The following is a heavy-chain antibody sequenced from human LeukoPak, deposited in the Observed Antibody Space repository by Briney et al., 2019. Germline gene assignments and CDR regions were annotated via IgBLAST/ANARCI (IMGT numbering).Heavy chain of an antibody. D-gene: IGHD2-2*01. CDR3: AKDLLRYCSSTSCPQEGYMDV. CDR1: GFTFSSYA. J-gene: IGHJ6*03. V-gene: IGHV3-23*01. Sequence: GGSLGLSCAASGFTFSSYAMSWVRQAPGKGLEWVSAISGSGGSTYYAGSVKGRFTISRDNSKNTLYLQMNSLRAEDTAVYYCAKDLLRYCSSTSCPQEGYMDVWGKGTTVTVSS. CDR2: ISGSGGST.